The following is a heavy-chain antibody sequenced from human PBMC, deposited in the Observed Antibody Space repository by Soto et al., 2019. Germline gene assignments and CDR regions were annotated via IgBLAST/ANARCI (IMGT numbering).Heavy chain of an antibody. CDR3: ARWVTTDHVAD. J-gene: IGHJ1*01. Sequence: SETLSLTCTVSGGSISSGGYYWSWIRQHPGKGLEWIGYIYYSGSTYYNPSLKSRVTISVDTSKNQFSLKLSSVTAADTAVYYCARWVTTDHVADWAQGTLVTVSS. CDR2: IYYSGST. D-gene: IGHD4-17*01. V-gene: IGHV4-31*03. CDR1: GGSISSGGYY.